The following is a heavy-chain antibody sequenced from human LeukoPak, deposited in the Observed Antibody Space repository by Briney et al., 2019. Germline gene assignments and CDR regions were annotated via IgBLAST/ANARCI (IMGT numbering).Heavy chain of an antibody. CDR1: GFTFSSYA. Sequence: GGSLRLSCAASGFTFSSYAMSWARQAPGKGLEWVSAISGSGGSTYYADSVKGRFTISRDNSKNTLYLQMNSLRAEDTAVYYCAKAPDYGDYLYFDYWGQGTLVTVSS. J-gene: IGHJ4*02. D-gene: IGHD4-17*01. CDR2: ISGSGGST. V-gene: IGHV3-23*01. CDR3: AKAPDYGDYLYFDY.